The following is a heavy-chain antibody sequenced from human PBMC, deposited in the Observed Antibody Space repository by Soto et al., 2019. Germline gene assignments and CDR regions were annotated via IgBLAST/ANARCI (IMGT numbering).Heavy chain of an antibody. CDR3: ARMVLKVEQQLWNYCYYYGMDV. D-gene: IGHD6-13*01. J-gene: IGHJ6*02. V-gene: IGHV1-69*13. CDR2: IIPIFGTA. CDR1: GGTFSSYA. Sequence: SVKVSCKASGGTFSSYAISWVRQAPGQGLEWMGGIIPIFGTANYAQKFQGRVTITADESTSTAYMELSSLRSEDTAVYYSARMVLKVEQQLWNYCYYYGMDVWGQGTTVTVSS.